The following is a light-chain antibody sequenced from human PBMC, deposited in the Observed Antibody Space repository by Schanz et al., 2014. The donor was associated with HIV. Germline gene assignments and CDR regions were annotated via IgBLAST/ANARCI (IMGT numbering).Light chain of an antibody. Sequence: EIVLTQSPGSLSLSPGGRATLSCGASQSLSSSYLAWYQQKRDQPPRLVIYATSTRAAGIPDRFSGTGSGTDFTLTISSLQSEDFAVYYCQQYGSSPWAFGQGTKVEI. J-gene: IGKJ1*01. CDR1: QSLSSSY. CDR3: QQYGSSPWA. CDR2: ATS. V-gene: IGKV3-20*01.